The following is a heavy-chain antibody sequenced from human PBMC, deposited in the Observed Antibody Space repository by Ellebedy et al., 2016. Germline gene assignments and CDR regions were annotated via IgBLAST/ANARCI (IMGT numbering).Heavy chain of an antibody. CDR2: INHSGST. D-gene: IGHD1-26*01. Sequence: SETLSLXXAVYGGSFSGYYWSWLRQPPGKGLEWIGEINHSGSTNYNPSLKSRVTISVDTSKNQFSLKLSSVTAADTAVYYCARGPGAILRSGSGSDYWGQGTLVTVSS. V-gene: IGHV4-34*01. CDR3: ARGPGAILRSGSGSDY. J-gene: IGHJ4*02. CDR1: GGSFSGYY.